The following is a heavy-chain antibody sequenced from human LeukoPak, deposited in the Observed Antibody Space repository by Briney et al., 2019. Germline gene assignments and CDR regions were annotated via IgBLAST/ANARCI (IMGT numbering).Heavy chain of an antibody. CDR1: GFTFSGYS. D-gene: IGHD6-13*01. CDR2: ISSSSSTI. Sequence: GGSLRLSCAASGFTFSGYSMNWVRQAPGKGLEWVSYISSSSSTIYYADSVKGRFTISRDNSKNTLYLQMNSLRAEDTAVYYCASSAAGTGRGEEFDYWGQGTLDTVSS. J-gene: IGHJ4*02. V-gene: IGHV3-48*01. CDR3: ASSAAGTGRGEEFDY.